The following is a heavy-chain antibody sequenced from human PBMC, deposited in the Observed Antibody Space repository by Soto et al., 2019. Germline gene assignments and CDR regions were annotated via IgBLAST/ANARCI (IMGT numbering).Heavy chain of an antibody. Sequence: GGSLILSCAASGFTFSSYGMHWVRQAPGKGLEWVAVISYDGSNKYYADSVKGRFTISRDNSKNTLYLQMNSLRAEDTAVYYCAKDAYSGSYPYGAFDIWGQGT. V-gene: IGHV3-30*18. J-gene: IGHJ3*02. CDR1: GFTFSSYG. CDR2: ISYDGSNK. D-gene: IGHD1-26*01. CDR3: AKDAYSGSYPYGAFDI.